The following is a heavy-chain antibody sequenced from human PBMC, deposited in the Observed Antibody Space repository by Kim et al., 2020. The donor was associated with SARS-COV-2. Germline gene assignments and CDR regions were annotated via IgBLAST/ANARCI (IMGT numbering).Heavy chain of an antibody. D-gene: IGHD2-21*01. CDR3: ARDPVADGYSFFDY. V-gene: IGHV3-53*01. J-gene: IGHJ4*02. Sequence: GGSLRLSCAVSGLTVSSNHMTWIRQAPGRGLEWVSVIFRGGTTYYAPSVEGRFTISRDYYKNTLSLQMDSLRAEDTATYYCARDPVADGYSFFDYWGQGTVVTVYS. CDR1: GLTVSSNH. CDR2: IFRGGTT.